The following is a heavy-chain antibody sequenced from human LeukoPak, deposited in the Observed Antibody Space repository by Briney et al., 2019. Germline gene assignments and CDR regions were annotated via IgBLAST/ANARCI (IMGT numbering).Heavy chain of an antibody. V-gene: IGHV1-18*01. Sequence: ASVKVSCKASGGTFSSYGISWVRQAPGQGLEWMGWISAYSGNTNYAQKLQGRVTMTTDTSTSTAYMELRSLRSDDTAVYYCARDRKGGSYYVGFLDYWGQGTLVTVSS. CDR1: GGTFSSYG. CDR3: ARDRKGGSYYVGFLDY. CDR2: ISAYSGNT. D-gene: IGHD1-26*01. J-gene: IGHJ4*02.